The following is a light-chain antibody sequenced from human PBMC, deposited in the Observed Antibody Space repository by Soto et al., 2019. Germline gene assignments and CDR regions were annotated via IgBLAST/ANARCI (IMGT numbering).Light chain of an antibody. J-gene: IGLJ1*01. CDR1: SSNIGSNY. Sequence: QSVLTQPPSASGTPGQRGTISCSGSSSNIGSNYVYWYQQLPGTAPKLLIYRNNQRPSGVPDRFSGSKSGTSASLAISGLRSEDEADYYCAAWDDSLSGSYVFGTGTKATVL. V-gene: IGLV1-47*01. CDR2: RNN. CDR3: AAWDDSLSGSYV.